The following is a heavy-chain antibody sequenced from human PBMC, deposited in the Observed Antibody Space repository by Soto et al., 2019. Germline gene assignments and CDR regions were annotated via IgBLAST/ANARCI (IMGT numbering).Heavy chain of an antibody. CDR1: GVSITSYF. CDR2: ISFSGAN. D-gene: IGHD3-9*01. V-gene: IGHV4-59*01. CDR3: ARGRTDVDKRYFEV. J-gene: IGHJ4*02. Sequence: LSLTCTVSGVSITSYFRSWIRQTPGKGLDWIGSISFSGANYSKPSRKAQAALSVDTTELRISLALNSVVSADTAVYFCARGRTDVDKRYFEVWGQGNQVTVSS.